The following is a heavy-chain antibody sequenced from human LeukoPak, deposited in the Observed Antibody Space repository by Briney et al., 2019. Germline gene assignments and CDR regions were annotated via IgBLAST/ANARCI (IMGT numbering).Heavy chain of an antibody. J-gene: IGHJ4*02. Sequence: PGGSLRLSGAASGFTFSSYAMHWDRQAPGKGLEWVAVISYDGSNKYYADSVKGRFTISRDNSKNTLYLQMNSLRTEDTAVYYCARAIYGDAPDDGGNYWGQGTLVTVSS. V-gene: IGHV3-30-3*01. CDR1: GFTFSSYA. CDR3: ARAIYGDAPDDGGNY. CDR2: ISYDGSNK. D-gene: IGHD4-17*01.